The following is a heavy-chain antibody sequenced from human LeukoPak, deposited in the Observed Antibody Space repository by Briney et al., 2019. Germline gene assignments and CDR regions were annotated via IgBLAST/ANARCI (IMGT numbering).Heavy chain of an antibody. CDR1: GYTFSDWY. Sequence: ASVKVSCKTSGYTFSDWYIHWVRQAHGQGLEWMGVIYPSDGRTTYAQGMQGRVTMTRDTSTSTVYMELSSLRSEDTALYYCAKDTGGEGHWNDGAPYFDYWGQGTLVTVSS. D-gene: IGHD1-1*01. V-gene: IGHV1-46*04. CDR3: AKDTGGEGHWNDGAPYFDY. J-gene: IGHJ4*02. CDR2: IYPSDGRT.